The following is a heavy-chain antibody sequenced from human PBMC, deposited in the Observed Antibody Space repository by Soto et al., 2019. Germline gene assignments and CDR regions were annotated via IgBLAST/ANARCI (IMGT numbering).Heavy chain of an antibody. V-gene: IGHV5-51*01. CDR3: ARGRVASRTFDY. Sequence: GESLTISCTSSDYSFTRYWIAWVRQMPGQGLELMGIIYPSDSDTRYSPSFQGQVSISADKSITTAYLQWTSLRSSDTAIYYCARGRVASRTFDYWGQGTLVTVSS. CDR1: DYSFTRYW. D-gene: IGHD3-3*01. CDR2: IYPSDSDT. J-gene: IGHJ4*02.